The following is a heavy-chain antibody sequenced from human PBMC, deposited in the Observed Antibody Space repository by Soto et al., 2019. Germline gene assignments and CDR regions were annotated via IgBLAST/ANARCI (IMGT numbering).Heavy chain of an antibody. Sequence: QVQLVQSGAEVKKPGSSVKVSCKASGGTFSSYAISWVRQAPGQGLEWMGGIIPIFGTANYAQKFQGRVTITADESTSTAYMELSSLRSEDTAVYYCARDRMYYDYVWGSYRFDYWGQGTLFTVSS. CDR3: ARDRMYYDYVWGSYRFDY. CDR1: GGTFSSYA. D-gene: IGHD3-16*02. CDR2: IIPIFGTA. V-gene: IGHV1-69*12. J-gene: IGHJ4*02.